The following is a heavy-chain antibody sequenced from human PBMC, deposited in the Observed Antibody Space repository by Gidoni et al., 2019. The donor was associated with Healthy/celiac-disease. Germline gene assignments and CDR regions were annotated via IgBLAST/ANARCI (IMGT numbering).Heavy chain of an antibody. CDR1: GFTFSSYS. CDR3: ARDPLRDYDILTGFDY. J-gene: IGHJ4*02. V-gene: IGHV3-21*01. Sequence: EVQLVESGGGLVKPGGSLRLSCAASGFTFSSYSMNWVRQAPGKGLEWVASISSSSSYIYYADSVKGRFTISRDNAKNSLYLQMNSLRAEDTAVYCCARDPLRDYDILTGFDYWGQGTLVTVSS. D-gene: IGHD3-9*01. CDR2: ISSSSSYI.